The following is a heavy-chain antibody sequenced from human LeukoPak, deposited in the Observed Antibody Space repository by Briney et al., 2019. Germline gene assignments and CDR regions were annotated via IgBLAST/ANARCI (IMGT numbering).Heavy chain of an antibody. D-gene: IGHD3-22*01. J-gene: IGHJ4*02. CDR3: ARKFYYGDSAYAFDY. CDR1: GFTFSSYA. CDR2: ISGSGGST. V-gene: IGHV3-23*01. Sequence: GGSLRLSCAASGFTFSSYAMSWVRQAPGKGLEWVSAISGSGGSTYYADSVKGRFTISRDNAKNTLYLQMNSLRAEDTAVYYCARKFYYGDSAYAFDYWGQGTLVTVSS.